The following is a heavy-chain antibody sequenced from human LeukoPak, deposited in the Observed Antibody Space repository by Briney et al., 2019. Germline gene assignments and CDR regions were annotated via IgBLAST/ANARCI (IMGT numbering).Heavy chain of an antibody. V-gene: IGHV3-48*01. CDR3: AREGEYSSPSDAFDI. Sequence: PGGSLRLSCAASGFTFSSYGMHWVRQAPGKGLEWVSYISSSSSTINYADSVKGRFTISRDNAKNSLYLQMNSLRAEDTAVYYCAREGEYSSPSDAFDIWGQGTMVTVSS. D-gene: IGHD6-6*01. CDR1: GFTFSSYG. CDR2: ISSSSSTI. J-gene: IGHJ3*02.